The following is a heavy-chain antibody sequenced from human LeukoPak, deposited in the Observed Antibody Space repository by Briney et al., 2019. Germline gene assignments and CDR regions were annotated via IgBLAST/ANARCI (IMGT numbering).Heavy chain of an antibody. Sequence: GGSLRLSCAASGFTVSSNYMSWVRQAPGKGLEWVSVIYSGGSTYYADSVKGRFTISRHNSKNTLYLQMNSLRAGDTAVYYCARERILNNYYYGMDVWGQGTTVTVSS. CDR2: IYSGGST. J-gene: IGHJ6*01. CDR1: GFTVSSNY. V-gene: IGHV3-53*04. D-gene: IGHD2-15*01. CDR3: ARERILNNYYYGMDV.